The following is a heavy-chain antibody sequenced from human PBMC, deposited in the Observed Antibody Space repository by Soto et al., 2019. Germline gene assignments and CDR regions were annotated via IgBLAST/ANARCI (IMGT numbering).Heavy chain of an antibody. J-gene: IGHJ6*02. V-gene: IGHV1-46*01. CDR3: ARDKSQNYAMDL. CDR2: INPSGDSR. Sequence: ASVKVSCKASGFSFSDYFMHWVRQAPGQGLEWMGIINPSGDSRNYAQKFQGRVTITRDTSTSTVYMDLSSLRYEDTAVYYCARDKSQNYAMDLWGQGTTVTVSS. CDR1: GFSFSDYF.